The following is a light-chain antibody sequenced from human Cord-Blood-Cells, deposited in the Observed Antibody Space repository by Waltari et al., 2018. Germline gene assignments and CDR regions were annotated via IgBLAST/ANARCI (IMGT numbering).Light chain of an antibody. V-gene: IGKV3-11*01. J-gene: IGKJ4*01. CDR3: QQRSNWPLT. CDR1: QSVSSY. Sequence: DIVLTQSPHTLPLSPGERATLYCRASQSVSSYLAWYQQKPGQAPRLLIYDASNRATGIPARFSGSGSGTDFTLTISSLEPEDFAVYYCQQRSNWPLTFGGGTKVEIK. CDR2: DAS.